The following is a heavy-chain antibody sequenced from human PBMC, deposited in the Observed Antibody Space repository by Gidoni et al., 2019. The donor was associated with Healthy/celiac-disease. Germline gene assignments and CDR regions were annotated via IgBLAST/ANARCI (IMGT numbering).Heavy chain of an antibody. J-gene: IGHJ3*02. CDR3: AKDPGRGSYNDAFDI. Sequence: EVQLLASGGGLVQPGGSLRLSCAAYGFTFSSYAMSWVRQAPGKGLEWVSAISGSGGRTYYADSVKGRFTISRDNSKNTLYLQMNSLRAEDTAVYYCAKDPGRGSYNDAFDIWGQGTMVTVSS. CDR2: ISGSGGRT. D-gene: IGHD3-16*01. CDR1: GFTFSSYA. V-gene: IGHV3-23*01.